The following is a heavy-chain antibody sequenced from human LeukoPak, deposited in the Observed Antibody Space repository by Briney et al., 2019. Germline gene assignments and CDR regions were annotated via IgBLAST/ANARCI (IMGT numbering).Heavy chain of an antibody. CDR1: GGTFSSYA. D-gene: IGHD1-26*01. J-gene: IGHJ3*02. CDR2: IIPIFGTA. V-gene: IGHV1-69*13. CDR3: ASHSGSHRADAFDI. Sequence: SVKVSCKASGGTFSSYAISWVRQAPGQGLEWMGGIIPIFGTANYAQKFQGRVTITADESTSTAYMELSSLRSGDTAVYYCASHSGSHRADAFDIWGQGTMVTVSS.